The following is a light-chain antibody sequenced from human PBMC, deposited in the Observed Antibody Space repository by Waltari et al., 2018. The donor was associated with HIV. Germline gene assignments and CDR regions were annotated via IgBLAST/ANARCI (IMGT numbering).Light chain of an antibody. CDR3: SSYRSGNSYV. J-gene: IGLJ1*01. CDR2: EVS. CDR1: GSDVGGFNY. Sequence: QSALTQPASVSGSPGQSITLSCTGTGSDVGGFNYVSWYQQHPGKVPKLLIYEVSNRPSGVSNRFSASKSGNTASLTISGLQADDEADYYCSSYRSGNSYVFGSGTKVTVL. V-gene: IGLV2-14*01.